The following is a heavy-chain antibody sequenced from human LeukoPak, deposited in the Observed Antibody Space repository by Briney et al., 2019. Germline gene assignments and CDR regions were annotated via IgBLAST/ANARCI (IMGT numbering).Heavy chain of an antibody. V-gene: IGHV4-31*03. CDR1: GGSISSGGYY. Sequence: NPSQTLSLTCTVSGGSISSGGYYWSWIRQHPGKGLEWIGYIYYSGSTYYNPSLKSRVTISVDTSKNQFSLKLSSVTAADTAVYYCARDSNYYGSGNPFDYWGQGTLVTVSS. J-gene: IGHJ4*02. CDR2: IYYSGST. CDR3: ARDSNYYGSGNPFDY. D-gene: IGHD3-10*01.